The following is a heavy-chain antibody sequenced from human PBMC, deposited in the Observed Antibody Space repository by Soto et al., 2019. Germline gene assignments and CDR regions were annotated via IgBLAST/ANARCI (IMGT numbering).Heavy chain of an antibody. Sequence: QVQLVESGGGVVQPGRSLRLSCAASGFTFSSYGMHWVRQAPGKGLEWVAVISYDGSNKYYADSVKGRFIISRDNSKNTLYLQMSSLRAEDKAVYYCVKDGSSGWPYYYGLDVWGQGTTVTVSS. J-gene: IGHJ6*02. CDR3: VKDGSSGWPYYYGLDV. CDR2: ISYDGSNK. D-gene: IGHD6-19*01. V-gene: IGHV3-30*18. CDR1: GFTFSSYG.